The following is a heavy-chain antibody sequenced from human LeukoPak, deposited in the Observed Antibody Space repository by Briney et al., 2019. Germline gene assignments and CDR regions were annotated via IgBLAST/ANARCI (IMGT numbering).Heavy chain of an antibody. V-gene: IGHV4-4*09. CDR1: GGSISSYY. CDR2: IYTSGST. D-gene: IGHD6-19*01. CDR3: ARTVAGGGFYYYYGMDV. Sequence: SETLSLTCTVSGGSISSYYWSWIRQPPGKGLEWIGYIYTSGSTNYNPSLKSRVTISVDTSKNQFSLKLSSVTAADTAVYYCARTVAGGGFYYYYGMDVWGQGTTVTVSS. J-gene: IGHJ6*02.